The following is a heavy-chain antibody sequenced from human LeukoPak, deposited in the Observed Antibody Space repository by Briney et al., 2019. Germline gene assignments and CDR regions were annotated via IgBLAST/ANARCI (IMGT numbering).Heavy chain of an antibody. CDR2: ISGSGGST. CDR3: AKADYGGNPHIEYFQH. D-gene: IGHD4-17*01. Sequence: QPGGSLRLSCAASGFAFSSYAMSWVRQAPGKGLEWVSAISGSGGSTYYADSVKGRFTISRDNSKNTLYLQMNSLRAEDTAVYYCAKADYGGNPHIEYFQHWGQGTLVTVSS. J-gene: IGHJ1*01. CDR1: GFAFSSYA. V-gene: IGHV3-23*01.